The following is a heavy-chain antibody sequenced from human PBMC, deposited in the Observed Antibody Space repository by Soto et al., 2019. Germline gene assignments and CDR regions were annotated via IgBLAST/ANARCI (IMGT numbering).Heavy chain of an antibody. CDR3: ARVGGSMVRGVIYFDY. CDR2: INSDGSST. CDR1: GFTFSSYW. J-gene: IGHJ4*02. D-gene: IGHD3-10*01. Sequence: VGSLRLSCAASGFTFSSYWMHWVRQAPGKGLVWVSRINSDGSSTSYADSVKGRFTISRDNAKNTLYLQMNSLRAEDTAVYYCARVGGSMVRGVIYFDYWGQGTLVTVSS. V-gene: IGHV3-74*01.